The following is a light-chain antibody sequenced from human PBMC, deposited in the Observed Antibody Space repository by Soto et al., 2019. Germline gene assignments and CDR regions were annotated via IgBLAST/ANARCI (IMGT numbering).Light chain of an antibody. V-gene: IGKV3D-20*02. CDR2: GAS. CDR1: QSVDSNY. J-gene: IGKJ5*01. CDR3: QQRGDWPA. Sequence: EIVLTQSPGTLSLSPGEEATLSCRASQSVDSNYLAWYQQKPGQTPRLIIYGASGRADGIPHRFSGSGFGTDFTLTISKVEPEDFAVYYCQQRGDWPAFGQGTRLEIK.